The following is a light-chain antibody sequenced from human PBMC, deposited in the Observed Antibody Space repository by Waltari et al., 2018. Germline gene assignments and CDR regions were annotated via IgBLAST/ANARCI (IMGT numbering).Light chain of an antibody. CDR3: CSYAGSDTVV. Sequence: QSALTQPASVSGSPGPSIPIPCTGTSSDVGSHNLVSWYQQHPGKAPKVIIYEVTERPSGVSNRFSGSKSGNTASLTISGLQAEDEADYYCCSYAGSDTVVFGGGTKLTVL. CDR1: SSDVGSHNL. V-gene: IGLV2-23*02. CDR2: EVT. J-gene: IGLJ2*01.